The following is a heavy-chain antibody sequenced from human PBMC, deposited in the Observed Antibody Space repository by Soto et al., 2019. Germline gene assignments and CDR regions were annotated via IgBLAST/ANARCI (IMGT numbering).Heavy chain of an antibody. CDR3: ASTVDAFINS. J-gene: IGHJ4*02. Sequence: ASETLSLTCAIYNGSFSNYYWSWIRLTPGKGLEWVGDINHSGDIKYNPSLKRRVTMSVDKSNNQFSLNLNSVTAADTAVYYCASTVDAFINSWGQGTQVTVSS. D-gene: IGHD1-26*01. CDR2: INHSGDI. CDR1: NGSFSNYY. V-gene: IGHV4-34*01.